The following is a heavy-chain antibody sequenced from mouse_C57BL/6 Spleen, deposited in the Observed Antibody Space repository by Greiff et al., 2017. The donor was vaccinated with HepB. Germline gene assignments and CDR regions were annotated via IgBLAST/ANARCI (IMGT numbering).Heavy chain of an antibody. CDR3: ARNPLYFDY. J-gene: IGHJ2*01. CDR1: GFTFSDYY. V-gene: IGHV5-16*01. CDR2: INYDGSST. Sequence: DVKLVESEGGLVQPGSSMKLSCTASGFTFSDYYMAWVRQVPEKGLEWVANINYDGSSTYYLDSLKSRFIISRDNAKNILYLQMSSLKSEDTATYYCARNPLYFDYWGQGTTLTVSS.